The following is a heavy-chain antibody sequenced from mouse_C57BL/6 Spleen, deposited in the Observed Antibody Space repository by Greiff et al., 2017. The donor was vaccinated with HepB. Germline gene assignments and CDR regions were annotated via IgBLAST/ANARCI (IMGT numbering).Heavy chain of an antibody. Sequence: VKLQESGPELVKPGASVKISCKASGYAFSSSWMNWVKQRPGKGLEWIGRIYPGDGDTNYNGKFKGKATLTADKSSSTAYMQLSSLTSEDSAVYFCARDGYGSSYFDYWGQGTTLTVSS. CDR1: GYAFSSSW. D-gene: IGHD1-1*01. CDR2: IYPGDGDT. CDR3: ARDGYGSSYFDY. V-gene: IGHV1-82*01. J-gene: IGHJ2*01.